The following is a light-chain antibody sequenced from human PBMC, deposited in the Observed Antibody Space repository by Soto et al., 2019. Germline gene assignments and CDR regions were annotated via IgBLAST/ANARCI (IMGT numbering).Light chain of an antibody. CDR1: QGITYW. V-gene: IGKV1-12*01. CDR2: AAS. J-gene: IGKJ5*01. Sequence: DIQMTQSPSSVSASLVDRVTITCRASQGITYWLAWYQQRPGKAPKCLIYAASILESGVPSRFSGSGSGTNFTLTITNLQPEDFATYFCQQANSFPLTFGQGTRLEIK. CDR3: QQANSFPLT.